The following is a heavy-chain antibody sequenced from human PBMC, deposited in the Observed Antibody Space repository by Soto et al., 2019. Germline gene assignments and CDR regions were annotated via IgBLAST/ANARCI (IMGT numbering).Heavy chain of an antibody. CDR3: ARERGRYGMDV. CDR1: GYTFTSYD. CDR2: MNPNSGNT. V-gene: IGHV1-8*01. J-gene: IGHJ6*02. Sequence: QVQLVQSGAEVKKPGASVKVSCKASGYTFTSYDINWVRQATGQGFEYRGWMNPNSGNTGYAPKFPGRVTMTRNTSISTAYMELSSLRSDDTAVYYCARERGRYGMDVWGQGTTVTVSS. D-gene: IGHD3-10*01.